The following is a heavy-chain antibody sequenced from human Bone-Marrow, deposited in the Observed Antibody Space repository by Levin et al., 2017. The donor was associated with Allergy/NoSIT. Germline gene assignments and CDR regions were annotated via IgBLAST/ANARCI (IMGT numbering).Heavy chain of an antibody. CDR2: IWYDGSNK. Sequence: PGASVKVSCAASGFTFSSYPMHWVRQAPGKGLDWVAVIWYDGSNKHYADSVKGRFTISRDNSKNTLYLQMNSLRAEDTAIYYCARDHPTAMDYWGQGTLVTVSS. CDR3: ARDHPTAMDY. V-gene: IGHV3-33*01. J-gene: IGHJ4*02. CDR1: GFTFSSYP.